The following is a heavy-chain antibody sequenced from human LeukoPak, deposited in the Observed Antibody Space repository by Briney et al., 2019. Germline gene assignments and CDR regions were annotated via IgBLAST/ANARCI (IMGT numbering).Heavy chain of an antibody. CDR2: INPNSGGT. V-gene: IGHV1-2*02. CDR3: ARDRAGYYGSGSYYNVYYYYYYGMDV. J-gene: IGHJ6*02. CDR1: GYTFTGYY. Sequence: ASVKVSCKASGYTFTGYYMHWVRQAPGQGLEWMGWINPNSGGTNYAQKFQGRVTMTRDTSISTAYMELSRLRSDDTAVYYCARDRAGYYGSGSYYNVYYYYYYGMDVWGRGTTVTVSS. D-gene: IGHD3-10*01.